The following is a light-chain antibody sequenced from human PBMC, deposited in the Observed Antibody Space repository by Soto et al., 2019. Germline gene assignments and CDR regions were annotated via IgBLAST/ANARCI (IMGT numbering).Light chain of an antibody. CDR1: SSDVGGYNL. CDR2: DVN. CDR3: SSYKSSSTLPYV. V-gene: IGLV2-14*01. Sequence: QSVLTQPASVSRSPGQSITISCTGTSSDVGGYNLVSWYQQYPDKAPKLMIFDVNTRPSGVSNRFSGSKSGNTASLTISGLQAEDEADYYCSSYKSSSTLPYVFGTGTKLTVL. J-gene: IGLJ1*01.